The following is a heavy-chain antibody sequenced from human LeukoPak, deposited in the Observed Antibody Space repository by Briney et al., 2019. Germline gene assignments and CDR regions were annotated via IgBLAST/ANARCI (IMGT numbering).Heavy chain of an antibody. J-gene: IGHJ5*02. CDR2: INSDGSST. V-gene: IGHV3-74*01. D-gene: IGHD6-13*01. Sequence: TGGSLRLSCAASGFTFSSYWMHWVRQAPGKGLVWVSRINSDGSSTSYADSVKGRFTISRDNAKNTLYLQMNSLRAEDTAVYCCARDFWAAAVEAQPVNWFDPWGQGTLVTVSS. CDR1: GFTFSSYW. CDR3: ARDFWAAAVEAQPVNWFDP.